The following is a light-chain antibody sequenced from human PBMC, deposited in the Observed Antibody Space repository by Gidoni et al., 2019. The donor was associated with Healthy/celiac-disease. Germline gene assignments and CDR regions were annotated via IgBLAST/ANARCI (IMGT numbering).Light chain of an antibody. J-gene: IGKJ1*01. CDR2: DAT. Sequence: EIVLTQSPATLSLSPGERATLSCGASQSFSSSYLAWYQQKPGLAPRLLISDATSSATAIPDRFSGSGSGTTFTLTILRLEPEAFAVYYCQRCGRSPGTFXXXTKVEIK. V-gene: IGKV3D-20*01. CDR3: QRCGRSPGT. CDR1: QSFSSSY.